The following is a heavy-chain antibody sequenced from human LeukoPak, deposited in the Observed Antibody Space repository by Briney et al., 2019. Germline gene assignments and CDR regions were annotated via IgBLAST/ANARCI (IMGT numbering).Heavy chain of an antibody. CDR3: VREDTPATANY. CDR1: GFNFANHA. V-gene: IGHV3-23*01. D-gene: IGHD2-21*02. CDR2: ISGGGDIT. Sequence: PGRSLRLSCAASGFNFANHARSWVRQTPGKGLEWVSAISGGGDITYYADSVKGRFTISRDNSKDTLFLQMHSLRPGDTAVYYCVREDTPATANYWGQGTLVTISS. J-gene: IGHJ4*02.